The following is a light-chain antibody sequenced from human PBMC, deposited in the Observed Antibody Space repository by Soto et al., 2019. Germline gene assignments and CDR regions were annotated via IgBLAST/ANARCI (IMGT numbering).Light chain of an antibody. J-gene: IGKJ1*01. CDR2: GAS. CDR3: QQYNNWPWT. V-gene: IGKV3-15*01. CDR1: QRISSN. Sequence: EIVLTQSPGTLSLSPGEIATLSFSASQRISSNLACYQQKPGQAPRLLIYGASTRATGIPARFSGSGSGTEFTLTISSLQSEDFAVYHCQQYNNWPWTFGQGTKVDIK.